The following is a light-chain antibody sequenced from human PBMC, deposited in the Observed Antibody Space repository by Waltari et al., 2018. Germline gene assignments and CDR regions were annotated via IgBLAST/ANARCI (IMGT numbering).Light chain of an antibody. Sequence: QSALTQPASVSGSPGQSITISCTGTSSDVGGYNYVSWYQQHPGKAPKLMIYDVSKRPSGVSNLFSGSKSGNTASLTISGLQAEDEADYYCSSYTSSSTSFGGGTKLTVL. J-gene: IGLJ2*01. CDR1: SSDVGGYNY. V-gene: IGLV2-14*01. CDR2: DVS. CDR3: SSYTSSSTS.